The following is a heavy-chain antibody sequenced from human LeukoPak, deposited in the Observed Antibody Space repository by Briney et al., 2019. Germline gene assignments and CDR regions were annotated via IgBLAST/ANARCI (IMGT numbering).Heavy chain of an antibody. CDR3: ARDQEVVPAQFDY. CDR1: GYTFTGYY. CDR2: VNPNSGGT. Sequence: GASVKVSCKASGYTFTGYYMHWVRQAPGQGLEWMGWVNPNSGGTNYAQKFQGRVTMTRDTSISTAYMELSRLRSDDTAAYYCARDQEVVPAQFDYWGQGTLVTVSS. V-gene: IGHV1-2*02. J-gene: IGHJ4*02. D-gene: IGHD2-2*01.